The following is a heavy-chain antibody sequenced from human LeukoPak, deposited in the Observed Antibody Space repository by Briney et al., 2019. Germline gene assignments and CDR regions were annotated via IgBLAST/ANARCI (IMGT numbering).Heavy chain of an antibody. D-gene: IGHD6-13*01. J-gene: IGHJ2*01. CDR3: AKHPLIGIAAAGTPPGYFDL. CDR2: ISGSGGST. CDR1: GFTFSSYA. Sequence: GGSLRLSCAASGFTFSSYAMSWVRQAPGKGLEWVSAISGSGGSTYYADSVKGRFTISRDNSKNTLYLQMNSLRAEDTAVYYCAKHPLIGIAAAGTPPGYFDLWGRGTLVTVSS. V-gene: IGHV3-23*01.